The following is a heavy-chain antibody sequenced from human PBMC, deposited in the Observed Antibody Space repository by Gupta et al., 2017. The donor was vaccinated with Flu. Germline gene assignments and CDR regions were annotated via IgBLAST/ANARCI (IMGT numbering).Heavy chain of an antibody. CDR3: AKAPTSRGYSGYDDFDY. J-gene: IGHJ4*02. CDR2: ISGSGGST. D-gene: IGHD5-12*01. V-gene: IGHV3-23*01. Sequence: EVQLLESGGGLVQPGGSLRLSCAASGFTFSSYAMSWVRQAPGKGLEWVSAISGSGGSTYYADSVKGRFTISRDNSKNTLYLQMNSLRAEDTAVYYCAKAPTSRGYSGYDDFDYWGQGTLVTVSS. CDR1: GFTFSSYA.